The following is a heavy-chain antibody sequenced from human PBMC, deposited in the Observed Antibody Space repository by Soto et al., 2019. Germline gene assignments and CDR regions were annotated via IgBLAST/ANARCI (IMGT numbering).Heavy chain of an antibody. V-gene: IGHV3-30*18. CDR1: RSTFSHYG. CDR3: AKSRDAYNFYFYYGMDV. J-gene: IGHJ6*02. Sequence: LRLSCAASRSTFSHYGMHWIRQTPGEALEWVALILYDGSNKYYGDSVKGRFTISRDNSKNTLYLQVSSLRAEDTAVYYCAKSRDAYNFYFYYGMDVWGQGTTVTVYS. D-gene: IGHD2-2*01. CDR2: ILYDGSNK.